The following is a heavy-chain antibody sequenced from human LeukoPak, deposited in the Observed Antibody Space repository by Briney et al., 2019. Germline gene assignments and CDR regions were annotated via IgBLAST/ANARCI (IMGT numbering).Heavy chain of an antibody. CDR2: IIPIFGTA. CDR1: GYTFTSYG. J-gene: IGHJ6*02. CDR3: ARDQSIVVVPAATNYYYYYGMDV. D-gene: IGHD2-2*01. V-gene: IGHV1-69*13. Sequence: GASVKVSCTASGYTFTSYGISWVRQAPGQGLEWMGGIIPIFGTANYAQKFQGRVTITADESTSTAYMELSSLRSEDTAVYYCARDQSIVVVPAATNYYYYYGMDVWGQGTTVTVSS.